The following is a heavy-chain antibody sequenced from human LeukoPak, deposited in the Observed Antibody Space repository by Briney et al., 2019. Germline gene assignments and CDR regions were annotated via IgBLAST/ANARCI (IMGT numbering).Heavy chain of an antibody. V-gene: IGHV3-48*01. D-gene: IGHD4-11*01. Sequence: GGSLRLSCAASGLTISSYSMNWVRQAPGKGLQWVSYISSSSSTIYYADSVKGRFTISRDNAKNSLYLQMNSLRAEDTAVYYCAKKKTDYSYPSSFDYWGQGTLVTVSS. J-gene: IGHJ4*02. CDR1: GLTISSYS. CDR3: AKKKTDYSYPSSFDY. CDR2: ISSSSSTI.